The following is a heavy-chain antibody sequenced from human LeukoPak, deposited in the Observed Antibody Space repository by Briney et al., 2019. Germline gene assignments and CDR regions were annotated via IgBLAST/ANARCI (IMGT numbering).Heavy chain of an antibody. CDR2: MNPNSGNT. V-gene: IGHV1-8*01. CDR3: ARVRGYSYGYGSIDAFAI. CDR1: GYTFTSYD. D-gene: IGHD5-18*01. Sequence: GASVTVSCKASGYTFTSYDINWVRQATGQGLEWMGWMNPNSGNTGYAQKFQDRVTMTRNTSISTAYMELSSLRSEDTAVYYCARVRGYSYGYGSIDAFAIWGQGTMITVSS. J-gene: IGHJ3*02.